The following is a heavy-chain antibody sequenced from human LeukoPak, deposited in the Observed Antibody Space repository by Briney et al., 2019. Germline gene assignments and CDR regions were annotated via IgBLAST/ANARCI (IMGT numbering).Heavy chain of an antibody. J-gene: IGHJ4*02. V-gene: IGHV3-49*03. CDR3: TRDRPPRVPTWYYFDY. CDR1: GFTFGDYA. D-gene: IGHD2/OR15-2a*01. Sequence: GGSLRLSCTASGFTFGDYAMSWFRQAPGKGLEWVGFIRSKAYGGTTEYAASVKGRFTISRDDSKSIAYLQMNSLKTEDTAVYYCTRDRPPRVPTWYYFDYWGQGTLVTVSS. CDR2: IRSKAYGGTT.